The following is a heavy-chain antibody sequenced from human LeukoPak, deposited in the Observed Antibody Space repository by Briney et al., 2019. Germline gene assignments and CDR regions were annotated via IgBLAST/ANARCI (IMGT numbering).Heavy chain of an antibody. CDR2: ISPYNGNT. D-gene: IGHD6-13*01. V-gene: IGHV1-18*01. CDR1: GYTFTIYG. Sequence: ASVKVSCKASGYTFTIYGISWVRQAPGQGLEWMGWISPYNGNTNYAQKLQGRVTMTTDTSTSTAYMELRSLRSEDTAVYYCARVVGLTGYSSNWYSGYYYYMDVWGKGTTVTVSS. CDR3: ARVVGLTGYSSNWYSGYYYYMDV. J-gene: IGHJ6*03.